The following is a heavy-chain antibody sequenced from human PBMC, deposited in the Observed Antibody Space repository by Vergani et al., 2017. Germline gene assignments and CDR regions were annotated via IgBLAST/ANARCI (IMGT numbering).Heavy chain of an antibody. J-gene: IGHJ4*02. Sequence: QVQLVESGGGVVQPGRSLRLSCAASGFTFSSYGMHWVRQAPGKGLEWVAVISYDGSNKYYADSVKGRFTISRDNSKNTLYLQMNSLRAEDTAVYYCATLGGGYCSGGSCQDYWGQGTLVTVSS. V-gene: IGHV3-30*03. CDR1: GFTFSSYG. D-gene: IGHD2-15*01. CDR3: ATLGGGYCSGGSCQDY. CDR2: ISYDGSNK.